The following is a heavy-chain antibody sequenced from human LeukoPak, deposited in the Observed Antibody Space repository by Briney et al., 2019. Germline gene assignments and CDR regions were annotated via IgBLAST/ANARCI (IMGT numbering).Heavy chain of an antibody. CDR1: GYTFTAYY. V-gene: IGHV1-2*02. CDR2: IYPKSGGT. J-gene: IGHJ3*02. Sequence: GASVKVSCKASGYTFTAYYLHWVRQAPGQGLEWMGYIYPKSGGTYYAQKFQDRVTMTMDTSISTVYMELSRLRSDDTAVYYCARDEAAPKTNALGIWGQGTKVTVSS. D-gene: IGHD2-15*01. CDR3: ARDEAAPKTNALGI.